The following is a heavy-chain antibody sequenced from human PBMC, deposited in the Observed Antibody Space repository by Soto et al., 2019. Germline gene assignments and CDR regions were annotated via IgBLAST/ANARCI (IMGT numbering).Heavy chain of an antibody. CDR3: AKDLLGYCSSTSCYYGMDV. CDR2: ISYDGSNK. J-gene: IGHJ6*02. Sequence: ESGGGVVQPGRSLRLSCAASGFTFSSYGMHWVRQAPGKGLEWVAVISYDGSNKYYADSVKGRFTISRDNSKNTLYLQMNSLRAEDTAVYYCAKDLLGYCSSTSCYYGMDVWGQGTTVTVSS. D-gene: IGHD2-2*01. CDR1: GFTFSSYG. V-gene: IGHV3-30*18.